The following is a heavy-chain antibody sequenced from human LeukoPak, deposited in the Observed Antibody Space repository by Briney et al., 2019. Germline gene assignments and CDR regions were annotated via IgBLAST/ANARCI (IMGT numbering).Heavy chain of an antibody. Sequence: GGSLRLSCAACRFSFSTFGMYWVRQVPGKGLEWVAFIRYDGNDKYYGDSAKDRFTISRDNSKNTLYLQMNSLTTDDTGVYYCAKDSQLDVGSDYYYYFYMDVWGRGTTVTVSS. CDR1: RFSFSTFG. CDR2: IRYDGNDK. D-gene: IGHD1-1*01. CDR3: AKDSQLDVGSDYYYYFYMDV. J-gene: IGHJ6*03. V-gene: IGHV3-30*02.